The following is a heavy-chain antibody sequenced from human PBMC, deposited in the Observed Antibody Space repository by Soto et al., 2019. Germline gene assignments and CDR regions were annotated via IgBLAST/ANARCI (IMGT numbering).Heavy chain of an antibody. J-gene: IGHJ4*02. CDR3: AKWSMGYYYGSGSGRVY. CDR1: GFTFSSYA. V-gene: IGHV3-23*01. CDR2: ISGSGGST. D-gene: IGHD3-10*01. Sequence: GGSLRRSCAASGFTFSSYAMSWVRQAPGKGLEWVSAISGSGGSTYYADSVKGRFTISRDNSKNTLYLQMNSLRAEDTAVYYCAKWSMGYYYGSGSGRVYWGQGTLVTVSS.